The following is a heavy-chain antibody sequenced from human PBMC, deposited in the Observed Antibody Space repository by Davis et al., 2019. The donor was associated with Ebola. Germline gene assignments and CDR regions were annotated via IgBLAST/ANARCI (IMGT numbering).Heavy chain of an antibody. CDR1: AYTFTDYY. CDR3: AREDGILSWFDP. CDR2: INPNGGDT. J-gene: IGHJ5*02. D-gene: IGHD1-14*01. V-gene: IGHV1-2*06. Sequence: ASVKFSCKASAYTFTDYYIHCVRQPPGQGLEWMGRINPNGGDTNSAQKFQGRVIMTRDTSISTAYMELTRLRSDDTAVYYCAREDGILSWFDPWGQGTLVTVSS.